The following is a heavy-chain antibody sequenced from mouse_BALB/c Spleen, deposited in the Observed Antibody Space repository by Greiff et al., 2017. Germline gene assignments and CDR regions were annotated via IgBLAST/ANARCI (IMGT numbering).Heavy chain of an antibody. CDR2: ISSGGST. CDR3: ARDYYGSTPCFDV. V-gene: IGHV5-6-5*01. Sequence: EVKLVESGGGLVKPGGSLKLSCAASGFTFSSYAMSWVRQTPEKRLEWVASISSGGSTYYPDSVKGRFTISRDNARNILYLQMSSLRSEDTAMYYCARDYYGSTPCFDVWGAGTTVTVSS. J-gene: IGHJ1*01. D-gene: IGHD1-1*01. CDR1: GFTFSSYA.